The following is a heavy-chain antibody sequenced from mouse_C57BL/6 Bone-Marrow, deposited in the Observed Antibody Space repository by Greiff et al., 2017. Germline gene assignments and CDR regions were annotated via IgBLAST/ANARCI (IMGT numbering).Heavy chain of an antibody. CDR2: INPSTGGT. CDR3: ARRGYDYDKMAWFAY. D-gene: IGHD2-4*01. CDR1: GYSFTGYY. J-gene: IGHJ3*01. Sequence: EVQLQQSGPELVKPGASVKISCMASGYSFTGYYMNWVKQSPEKSLEWIGEINPSTGGTTYNQKFKAKATLTVDKSSSTAYMQLKSLTSEDSAVYYCARRGYDYDKMAWFAYWGQGTLVTVSA. V-gene: IGHV1-42*01.